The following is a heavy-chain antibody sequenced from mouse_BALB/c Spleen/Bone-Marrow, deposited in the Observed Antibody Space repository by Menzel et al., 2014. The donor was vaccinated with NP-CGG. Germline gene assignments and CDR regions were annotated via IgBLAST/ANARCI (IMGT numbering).Heavy chain of an antibody. V-gene: IGHV1-9*01. CDR3: ASRYDTMDY. Sequence: VQLVESGAELMKPGASVKISCKATGYTFSSYWIGWVKQRPGHGLEWIGEILPGSGSIKYNEKFKGKATFTADTSSNTAYMRLSSLTSEDSAVYYCASRYDTMDYWGQGTSVTVSS. CDR1: GYTFSSYW. J-gene: IGHJ4*01. CDR2: ILPGSGSI.